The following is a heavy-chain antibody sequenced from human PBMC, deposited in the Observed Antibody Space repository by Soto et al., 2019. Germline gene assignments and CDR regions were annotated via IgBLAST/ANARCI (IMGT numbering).Heavy chain of an antibody. CDR1: GFTFSSYA. CDR2: ISGSAGST. CDR3: AKGTFSGYDPRYYFYGMDV. V-gene: IGHV3-23*01. D-gene: IGHD5-12*01. J-gene: IGHJ6*02. Sequence: GGSLRLSCAASGFTFSSYAMSWVRQASGKGLEWVSAISGSAGSTFYADSVKGRFTISRDNSKNTLYLQMNSLRAEDTAVYYCAKGTFSGYDPRYYFYGMDVWGQGTTVTVSS.